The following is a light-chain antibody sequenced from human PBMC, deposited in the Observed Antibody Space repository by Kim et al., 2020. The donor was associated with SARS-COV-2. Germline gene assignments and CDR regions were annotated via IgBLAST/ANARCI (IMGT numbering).Light chain of an antibody. CDR2: NND. Sequence: QSALTQAPSASGTPGQRVTISCSGSSSNVASNTVNWYQQVPGTAPKLLIHNNDQRPSGVPDRFSGSKSGSSASLAINGLQSEDESDYYCAAWDDSLNGLLFGGGTKLTVL. J-gene: IGLJ2*01. CDR1: SSNVASNT. CDR3: AAWDDSLNGLL. V-gene: IGLV1-44*01.